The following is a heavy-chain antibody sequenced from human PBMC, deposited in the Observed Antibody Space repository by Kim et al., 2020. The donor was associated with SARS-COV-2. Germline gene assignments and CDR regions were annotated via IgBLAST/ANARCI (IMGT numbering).Heavy chain of an antibody. CDR3: ARRSVEMATKDDAFDI. V-gene: IGHV5-51*01. CDR2: IYPGDSDT. D-gene: IGHD5-12*01. CDR1: GYSFTSYW. Sequence: GASLKISCKGSGYSFTSYWIGWVRQMPGKGLEWMGIIYPGDSDTRYSPSFQGQVTISADKSISTAYLQWSSLKASDTAMYYCARRSVEMATKDDAFDIWGQGTMVTVSS. J-gene: IGHJ3*02.